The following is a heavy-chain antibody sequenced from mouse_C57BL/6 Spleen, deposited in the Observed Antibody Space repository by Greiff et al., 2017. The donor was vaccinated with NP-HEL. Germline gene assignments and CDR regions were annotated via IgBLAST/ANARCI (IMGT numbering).Heavy chain of an antibody. D-gene: IGHD2-5*01. CDR1: GFTFSSYA. CDR2: ISSGGDYI. CDR3: TRVYYSNYGVYAMDY. Sequence: EVHLVESGEGLVKPGGSLKLSCAASGFTFSSYAMSWVRQTPEKRLEWVAYISSGGDYIYYADTVKGRFTISRDNARNPLYLQMSSLKSEDTAMYYCTRVYYSNYGVYAMDYWGQGTSVTVSS. J-gene: IGHJ4*01. V-gene: IGHV5-9-1*02.